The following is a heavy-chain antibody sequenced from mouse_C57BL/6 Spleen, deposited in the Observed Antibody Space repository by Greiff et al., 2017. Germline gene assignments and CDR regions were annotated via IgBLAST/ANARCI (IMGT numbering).Heavy chain of an antibody. CDR3: ARGYYDYDAAMDY. D-gene: IGHD2-4*01. V-gene: IGHV5-12*01. Sequence: EVQGVESGGGLVQPGGSLKLSCAASGFTFSDYYMYWVRQTPEKRLEWVAYISNGGGSTYYPDTVKGRFTISRDNAKNTLYLQMSRLKSEDTAMYYCARGYYDYDAAMDYWGQGTSVTVSS. J-gene: IGHJ4*01. CDR1: GFTFSDYY. CDR2: ISNGGGST.